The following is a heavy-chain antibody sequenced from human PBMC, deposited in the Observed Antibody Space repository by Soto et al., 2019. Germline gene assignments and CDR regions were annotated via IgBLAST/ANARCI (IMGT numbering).Heavy chain of an antibody. CDR1: GGTFSSYA. V-gene: IGHV1-69*01. CDR3: ARSQGSSTSLEIYYYYYYGMDV. Sequence: QVQLVQSGAEVKKPGSSVKVSCKASGGTFSSYAISWVRQAPGQGLEWMGGITPISETTNYAQKIQRRVTSTADESKSTAYMELSSVRSEDTAVYYCARSQGSSTSLEIYYYYYYGMDVWGQGTTVTVSS. CDR2: ITPISETT. J-gene: IGHJ6*02. D-gene: IGHD2-2*01.